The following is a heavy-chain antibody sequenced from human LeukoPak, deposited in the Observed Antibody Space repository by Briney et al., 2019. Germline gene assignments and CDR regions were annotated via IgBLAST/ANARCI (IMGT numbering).Heavy chain of an antibody. D-gene: IGHD4-23*01. J-gene: IGHJ6*02. CDR2: IYHSGST. CDR1: GGSISSGGYY. Sequence: PSQTLSLTCTVSGGSISSGGYYWSWIRQPPGEGLEGIGYIYHSGSTYYNPSLKSRVTISVDRSKNQFSLKLSSVTAADTAVYYCARDYYGGNRYYYYGMDVWGQGTTVTVSS. CDR3: ARDYYGGNRYYYYGMDV. V-gene: IGHV4-30-2*01.